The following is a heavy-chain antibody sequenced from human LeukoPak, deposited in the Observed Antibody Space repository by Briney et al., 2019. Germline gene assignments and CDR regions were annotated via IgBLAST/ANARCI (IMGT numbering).Heavy chain of an antibody. J-gene: IGHJ5*02. CDR3: AKVSYYVFWGVFSSAP. V-gene: IGHV3-9*01. CDR2: ISWNSGSI. CDR1: GFTFDDYA. D-gene: IGHD3-3*01. Sequence: GRSLRLSCAASGFTFDDYAMHWVRQAPGKGLEWVSGISWNSGSIGYADSVKGRFTISRDNAKNSLYLQMNSLRAEDTALYYCAKVSYYVFWGVFSSAPGGKEPLVTVS.